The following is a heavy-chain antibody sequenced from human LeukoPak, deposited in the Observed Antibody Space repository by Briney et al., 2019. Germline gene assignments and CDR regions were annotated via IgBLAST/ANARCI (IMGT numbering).Heavy chain of an antibody. J-gene: IGHJ4*02. V-gene: IGHV3-9*01. CDR3: AKDSYCSGGSCYGGLDY. CDR1: GFTLSKGY. D-gene: IGHD2-15*01. Sequence: SLRLSCSASGFTLSKGYMGWVRQAPGKGLGWVSGISWNSGSIGYADSVKGRFTISRDNAKNSLYLQMNSLRAEDTALYYCAKDSYCSGGSCYGGLDYWGQGTLVTVSS. CDR2: ISWNSGSI.